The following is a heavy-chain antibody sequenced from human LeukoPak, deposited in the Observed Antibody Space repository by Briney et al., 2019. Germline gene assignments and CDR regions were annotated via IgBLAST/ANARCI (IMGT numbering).Heavy chain of an antibody. Sequence: SETLSLTCTVSGGSISSSSYYWGWIRQTPGKGLEWIGSIYYSGSTYYNPSLKSRVTISVDTSKNQFSLKLSSVTAADTAVYYCARLTIFGVVNYDYWGQGTLVTVSS. D-gene: IGHD3-3*01. CDR3: ARLTIFGVVNYDY. CDR2: IYYSGST. V-gene: IGHV4-39*01. J-gene: IGHJ4*02. CDR1: GGSISSSSYY.